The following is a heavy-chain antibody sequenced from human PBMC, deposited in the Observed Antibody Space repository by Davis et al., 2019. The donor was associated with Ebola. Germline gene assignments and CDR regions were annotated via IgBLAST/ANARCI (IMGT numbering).Heavy chain of an antibody. CDR3: AREKAAVHFDY. D-gene: IGHD2-15*01. Sequence: SLKISCAASGFTFDDYAMHWVRQAPGKGLEWVSGISWNSGSIGYADSVKGRFTISRDNAKNSLYLQMNSLRAEDTAVYYCAREKAAVHFDYWGQGTLVTVSS. CDR1: GFTFDDYA. V-gene: IGHV3-9*01. J-gene: IGHJ4*02. CDR2: ISWNSGSI.